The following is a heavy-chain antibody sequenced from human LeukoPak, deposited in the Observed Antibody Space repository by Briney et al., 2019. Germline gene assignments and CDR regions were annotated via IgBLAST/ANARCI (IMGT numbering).Heavy chain of an antibody. J-gene: IGHJ5*02. CDR3: ARHYYFDYLFQWFDP. CDR1: GGSISSSSSY. CDR2: IYYSGST. V-gene: IGHV4-39*01. Sequence: SETLSLTCTVSGGSISSSSSYWGWIRQPPGMGLEYIGSIYYSGSTYYNPSLKSRVSISVDTSKNQFSLKLGSVTAADTAVYYCARHYYFDYLFQWFDPWGQGTLVTVSS. D-gene: IGHD3-9*01.